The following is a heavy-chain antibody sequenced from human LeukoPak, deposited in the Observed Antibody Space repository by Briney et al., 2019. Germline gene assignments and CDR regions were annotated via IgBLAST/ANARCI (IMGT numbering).Heavy chain of an antibody. CDR1: GFTFSSYS. CDR3: ARLGSGHLVDY. V-gene: IGHV3-21*01. CDR2: ISSSSSYI. D-gene: IGHD3-3*01. Sequence: GGSLRLSCAASGFTFSSYSMNWVRQAPGKGLEWVSSISSSSSYIYYADSVKGRFTISRDNAKNSLYLQMNSLRAEDTAVYYCARLGSGHLVDYWGQGTLVTVSS. J-gene: IGHJ4*02.